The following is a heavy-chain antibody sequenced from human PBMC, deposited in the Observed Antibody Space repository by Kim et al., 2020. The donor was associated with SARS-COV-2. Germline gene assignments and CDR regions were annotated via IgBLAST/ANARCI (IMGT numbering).Heavy chain of an antibody. Sequence: GGSLRLSCAASGFTFSSYGMHWVRQAPGKGLEWVAVISYDGSNKYYADSVKGRFTISRDNSKNTLYLQMNSLRAEDTAVYYCAKDLSHGGNSWGQGTLVTVSS. D-gene: IGHD2-15*01. CDR2: ISYDGSNK. CDR3: AKDLSHGGNS. J-gene: IGHJ4*02. CDR1: GFTFSSYG. V-gene: IGHV3-30*18.